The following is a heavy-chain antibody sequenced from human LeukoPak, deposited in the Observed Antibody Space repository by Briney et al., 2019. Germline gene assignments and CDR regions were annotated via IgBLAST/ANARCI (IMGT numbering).Heavy chain of an antibody. CDR3: ATSDSTTGNWFDP. V-gene: IGHV1-46*01. CDR1: GHTFSRYY. J-gene: IGHJ5*02. Sequence: EASVKVSCKASGHTFSRYYFHWVRQAPGQGLDWMGIITPTTGGANYAQKFQGRVAMTRDTSTSTVYMELSSLTSGDTAVYYCATSDSTTGNWFDPWGQGTRVSVSS. D-gene: IGHD1-14*01. CDR2: ITPTTGGA.